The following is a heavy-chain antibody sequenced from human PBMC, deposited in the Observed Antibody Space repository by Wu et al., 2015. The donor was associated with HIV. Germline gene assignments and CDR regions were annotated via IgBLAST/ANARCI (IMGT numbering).Heavy chain of an antibody. Sequence: QVQLVQSGAEVKKPGASVKVSCKASGYTFTGYYMHWVRQAPGQGLEWMGWINPNSGGTNYAQKFQGRVTMTRDTSISTAYMELSRLRSDDTAVYYCAREGHYYDSSGYYHWYSLWGRGTLVTVSS. CDR3: AREGHYYDSSGYYHWYSL. V-gene: IGHV1-2*02. J-gene: IGHJ2*01. D-gene: IGHD3-22*01. CDR2: INPNSGGT. CDR1: GYTFTGYY.